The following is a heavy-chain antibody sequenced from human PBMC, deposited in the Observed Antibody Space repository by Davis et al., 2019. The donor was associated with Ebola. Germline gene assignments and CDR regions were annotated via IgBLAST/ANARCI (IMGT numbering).Heavy chain of an antibody. D-gene: IGHD2-2*02. Sequence: PGGSLRLSCAASGFTFSDYYMSWIRQAPGRGLEWVSYISSSSYTNYTDSVKGRFTISRDNAKNSLYLQMNSLRAEDTAVYYCARDGQRYTSSWFDPWGQGTLVTVSS. CDR2: ISSSSYT. CDR3: ARDGQRYTSSWFDP. CDR1: GFTFSDYY. J-gene: IGHJ5*02. V-gene: IGHV3-11*06.